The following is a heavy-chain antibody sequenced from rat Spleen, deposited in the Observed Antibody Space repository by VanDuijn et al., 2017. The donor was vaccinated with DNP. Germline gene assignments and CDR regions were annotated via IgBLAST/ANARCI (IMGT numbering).Heavy chain of an antibody. Sequence: EVQLVESGGGLVQPGRSMTLSCAASGFTFSNYDMAWVCQAPKKGLEWVATISYDGSSTYYRDSVKGRFTISRDNAKSTLYLQMNSLRSEDTAMYYCTQHYGGHYCFDYWGQGVMVTVSS. D-gene: IGHD1-11*01. CDR2: ISYDGSST. J-gene: IGHJ2*01. V-gene: IGHV5-7*01. CDR1: GFTFSNYD. CDR3: TQHYGGHYCFDY.